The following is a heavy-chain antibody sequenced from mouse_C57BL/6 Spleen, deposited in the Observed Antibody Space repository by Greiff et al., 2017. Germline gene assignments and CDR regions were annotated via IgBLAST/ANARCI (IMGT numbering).Heavy chain of an antibody. CDR2: INPGSGGT. CDR3: ARGNYYGSSYVY. D-gene: IGHD1-1*01. Sequence: VKLQESGAELVRPGTSVKVSCKASGYAFTNYLIEWVKQRPGQGLEWIGVINPGSGGTNYNEKFKGKATLTADKSSSTAYMQLSSLTSEDSAVYFCARGNYYGSSYVYWGQGTTLTVSS. CDR1: GYAFTNYL. V-gene: IGHV1-54*01. J-gene: IGHJ2*01.